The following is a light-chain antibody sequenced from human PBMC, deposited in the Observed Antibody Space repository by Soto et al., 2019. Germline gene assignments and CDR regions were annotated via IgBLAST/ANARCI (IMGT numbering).Light chain of an antibody. Sequence: EIVLTQSPATLSLSPGERATLSCRASQSVRSSYLAWYQQKPGQAPRLLIYGASSRATGIPDRFSGSGSGTDFTLTISRLEPEDFAVYYCQQYGSSGTFGQGTRWIS. CDR3: QQYGSSGT. V-gene: IGKV3-20*01. CDR2: GAS. J-gene: IGKJ1*01. CDR1: QSVRSSY.